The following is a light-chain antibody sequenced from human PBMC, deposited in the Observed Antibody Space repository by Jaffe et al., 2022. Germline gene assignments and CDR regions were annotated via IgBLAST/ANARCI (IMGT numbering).Light chain of an antibody. Sequence: SYALTQPPSVSVSPGQTASITCSGDKLGNKYACWYQQKTGQSPVLVIYQNDKRPSGIPERFSGSNSGNTATLTISGTQSMDEADYYCQAWDSSTVIFGGGTKLTVL. J-gene: IGLJ2*01. CDR2: QND. V-gene: IGLV3-1*01. CDR3: QAWDSSTVI. CDR1: KLGNKY.